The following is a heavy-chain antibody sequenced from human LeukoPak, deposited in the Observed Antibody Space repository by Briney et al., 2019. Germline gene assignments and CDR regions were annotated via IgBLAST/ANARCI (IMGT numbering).Heavy chain of an antibody. CDR1: GGSISSSNW. CDR2: IYHSGST. J-gene: IGHJ3*02. D-gene: IGHD3-10*01. V-gene: IGHV4-4*02. CDR3: ARDPLNYYDTFDI. Sequence: SETLSLTCAVSGGSISSSNWWSWVRPPPGKGLEWIGEIYHSGSTNYNPSLKSRVTISVDKSKNQFSLKLSSVTAADTAVYYCARDPLNYYDTFDIWGQGTMVTVSS.